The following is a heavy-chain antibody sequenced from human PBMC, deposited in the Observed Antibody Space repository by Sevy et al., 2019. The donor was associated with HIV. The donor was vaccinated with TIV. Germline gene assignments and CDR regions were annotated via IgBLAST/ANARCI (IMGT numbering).Heavy chain of an antibody. D-gene: IGHD5-12*01. CDR1: GFTFSSYS. CDR2: IDSSSSNR. J-gene: IGHJ6*02. CDR3: AGEGGYTDQGMDV. Sequence: GESLKISCAASGFTFSSYSMNWVRQAPGKGLEWLSYIDSSSSNRYYAESVKGRFIVSRDNAKKSLYVQMNSLRGEDTAVYYCAGEGGYTDQGMDVWGQGTTVTVSS. V-gene: IGHV3-48*01.